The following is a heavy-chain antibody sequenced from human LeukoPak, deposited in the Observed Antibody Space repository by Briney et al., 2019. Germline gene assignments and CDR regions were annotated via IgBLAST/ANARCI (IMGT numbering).Heavy chain of an antibody. CDR1: GFTFSSYA. Sequence: GGSLRLSCAASGFTFSSYAASWVRHAPGEGLEWVSAISGSSGSTYYADSVKGRFTISRDNSKNTLYLQMNSLRAEDTAVYYCAKPTTVPFDAFDIWGQGTMVTVSS. CDR3: AKPTTVPFDAFDI. V-gene: IGHV3-23*01. D-gene: IGHD4-17*01. J-gene: IGHJ3*02. CDR2: ISGSSGST.